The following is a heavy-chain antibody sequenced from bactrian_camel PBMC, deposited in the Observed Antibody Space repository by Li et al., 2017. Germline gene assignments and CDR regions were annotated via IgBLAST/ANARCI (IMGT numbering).Heavy chain of an antibody. Sequence: DVQLVESGGDLVQPGGSLRLSCIASGFQFSDYPMSWVRQAPGKGLEWISQIAYDGWVSRYNDPAKGRFTISRDNAKNTVYLQINSLKSEDTALYYCATLYGGNWANPRYFGYWGQGTQVTVS. J-gene: IGHJ6*01. CDR3: ATLYGGNWANPRYFGY. D-gene: IGHD6*01. CDR1: GFQFSDYP. V-gene: IGHV3S42*01. CDR2: IAYDGWVS.